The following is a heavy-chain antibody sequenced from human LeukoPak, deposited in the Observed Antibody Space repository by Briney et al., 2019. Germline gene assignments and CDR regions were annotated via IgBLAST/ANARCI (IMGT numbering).Heavy chain of an antibody. V-gene: IGHV1-3*01. CDR1: GYTFTSYG. D-gene: IGHD3-22*01. Sequence: GASVKVSCKASGYTFTSYGISWVRQAPGQGLEWMGWINAGNGNTKYSQKFQGRVTITRDTSASTAYMELSSLRSEDTAVYYCARHNGGYYQTAFDIWGQGTMVTVSS. CDR3: ARHNGGYYQTAFDI. J-gene: IGHJ3*02. CDR2: INAGNGNT.